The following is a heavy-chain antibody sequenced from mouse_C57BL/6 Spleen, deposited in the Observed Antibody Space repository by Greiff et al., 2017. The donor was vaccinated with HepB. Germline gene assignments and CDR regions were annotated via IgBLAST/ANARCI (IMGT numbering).Heavy chain of an antibody. CDR1: GYAFTNYL. Sequence: QVQLQQSGAELVRPGTSVKVSCKASGYAFTNYLIEWVKQRPGQGLEWIGVINPGSGGTNYNEKFKGKATLTADKSSSTAYMQLSSLTSEDSAVYFCARSRTTVVAKAFDYWGQGTTLTVSS. CDR3: ARSRTTVVAKAFDY. V-gene: IGHV1-54*01. D-gene: IGHD1-1*01. J-gene: IGHJ2*01. CDR2: INPGSGGT.